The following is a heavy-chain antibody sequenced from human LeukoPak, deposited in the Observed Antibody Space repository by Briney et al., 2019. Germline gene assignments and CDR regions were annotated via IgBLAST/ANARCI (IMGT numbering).Heavy chain of an antibody. D-gene: IGHD3-3*01. J-gene: IGHJ4*02. V-gene: IGHV3-15*01. CDR2: IKSKTNGGTT. CDR3: AKVRDFWSGYTFDY. CDR1: GFSFTNAW. Sequence: GGSLRLSCAASGFSFTNAWMTWVRQAPGKGLEWVGRIKSKTNGGTTDYAAPVKGRFTISRDNSKNTLYLQMNSLRAEDTAVYYCAKVRDFWSGYTFDYWGQGTLVTVSS.